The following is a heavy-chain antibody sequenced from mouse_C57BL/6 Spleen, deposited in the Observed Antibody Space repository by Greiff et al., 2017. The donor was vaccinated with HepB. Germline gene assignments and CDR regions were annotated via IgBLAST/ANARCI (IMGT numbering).Heavy chain of an antibody. Sequence: QVQLQQSGPELVKPGASVKISCKASGYAFSSSWMNWVKQRPGKGLGWIGRIYPGDGDTNYNGKFKGKATLTADQSSSTAYMQLSSLTSEDSAVYFCARSDGYPWFAYWGQGTLVTVSA. D-gene: IGHD2-3*01. J-gene: IGHJ3*01. V-gene: IGHV1-82*01. CDR2: IYPGDGDT. CDR3: ARSDGYPWFAY. CDR1: GYAFSSSW.